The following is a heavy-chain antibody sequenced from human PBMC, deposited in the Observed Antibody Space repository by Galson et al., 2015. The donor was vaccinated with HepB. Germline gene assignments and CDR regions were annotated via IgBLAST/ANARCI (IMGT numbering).Heavy chain of an antibody. CDR3: ARSLGRRGVDPQPYYFDY. CDR1: GFTFSSYG. Sequence: SLRLSCAASGFTFSSYGMSWVRQAPGKGLEWVSYISTGSSIKYYADSVKGRLTISRDNAKSSLYLQLNSLRDEDTAVYYCARSLGRRGVDPQPYYFDYWGQGTLVTVSS. J-gene: IGHJ4*02. D-gene: IGHD3-10*01. V-gene: IGHV3-48*02. CDR2: ISTGSSIK.